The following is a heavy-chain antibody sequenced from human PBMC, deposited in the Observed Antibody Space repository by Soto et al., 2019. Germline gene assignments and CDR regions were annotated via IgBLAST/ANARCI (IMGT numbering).Heavy chain of an antibody. J-gene: IGHJ5*01. CDR3: AHAMLYCTGGSCSTWFDS. Sequence: QITLKESGPTLVKPTQTLTLTCIFCGFSQCTRSGGGGGLCERAGEALEWRTLIYWDDDKRYSASLNSRLTITKDTSKNQVVLTMTNVDPVDTATYYCAHAMLYCTGGSCSTWFDSWGPGTLVTVSS. CDR2: IYWDDDK. D-gene: IGHD2-15*01. V-gene: IGHV2-5*02. CDR1: GFSQCTRSGG.